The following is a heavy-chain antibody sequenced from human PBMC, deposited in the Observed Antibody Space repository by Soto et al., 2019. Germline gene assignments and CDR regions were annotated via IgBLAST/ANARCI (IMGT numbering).Heavy chain of an antibody. CDR1: GFTFSYYA. CDR2: IRSNGGSA. V-gene: IGHV3-64*01. D-gene: IGHD6-19*01. Sequence: EVQLVESGGGVVQPGGSLRLSCAASGFTFSYYAIHWVRQAPGKGLEYVSAIRSNGGSASYANSVRGRFTISRDDSKNTVYLQMGSLRAEDMAVYYCARRGAGTCYGCYDYWGQGTLVTVSS. CDR3: ARRGAGTCYGCYDY. J-gene: IGHJ4*02.